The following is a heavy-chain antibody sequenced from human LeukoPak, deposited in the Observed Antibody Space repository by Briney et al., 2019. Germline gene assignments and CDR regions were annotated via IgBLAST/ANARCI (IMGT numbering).Heavy chain of an antibody. J-gene: IGHJ4*02. D-gene: IGHD6-6*01. Sequence: SETLSLTCIVSGDSISSYYWSWIRQPPGKELEWIGYIYYSGSTNYNPSLKSRVTISVDTSKNQFSLKLSSVTAADTAVYYCARVVRYSSSSTFDYWGQGTLVTVSS. CDR3: ARVVRYSSSSTFDY. CDR1: GDSISSYY. V-gene: IGHV4-59*01. CDR2: IYYSGST.